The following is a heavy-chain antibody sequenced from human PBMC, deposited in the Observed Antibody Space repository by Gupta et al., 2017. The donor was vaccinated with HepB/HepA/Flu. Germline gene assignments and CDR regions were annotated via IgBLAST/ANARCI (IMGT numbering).Heavy chain of an antibody. CDR3: ARRASSNGYDFCLDY. D-gene: IGHD3-3*01. V-gene: IGHV4-59*08. Sequence: QVLLQESGPGLVKPSETLSLTCSVTGGAIDDYYWTWIRPPPGKGLEWIRYIFSRGSNDLNPSLGSRVSMSVHTSKTRFSLRLSSVTAPDTAVYYCARRASSNGYDFCLDYWGPGMMVTVSS. CDR2: IFSRGSN. CDR1: GGAIDDYY. J-gene: IGHJ4*02.